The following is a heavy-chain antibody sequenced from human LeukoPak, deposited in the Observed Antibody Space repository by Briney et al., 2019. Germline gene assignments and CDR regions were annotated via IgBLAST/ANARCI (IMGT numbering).Heavy chain of an antibody. V-gene: IGHV4-59*01. CDR1: GGSISSYY. J-gene: IGHJ6*03. Sequence: SETLSLTCTVSGGSISSYYWSWIRQPPGKGLVWIGYIYYSGSTNYNPSLKSRVTISVDTSKNQFSLKLSSVTAADTAVYYCARVSTMVRGVIIPYYYYYMDVWGKGTTVTVSS. CDR2: IYYSGST. CDR3: ARVSTMVRGVIIPYYYYYMDV. D-gene: IGHD3-10*01.